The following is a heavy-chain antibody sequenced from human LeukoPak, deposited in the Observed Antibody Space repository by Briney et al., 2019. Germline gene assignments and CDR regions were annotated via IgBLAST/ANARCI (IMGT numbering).Heavy chain of an antibody. CDR1: RFTFSSYG. D-gene: IGHD3-3*01. V-gene: IGHV3-30*02. CDR2: IQYDGSNE. Sequence: GGSLRLSCAASRFTFSSYGMLWVRQAPGKGLEWVAYIQYDGSNEQYADSVKGRFTISRDNAKNSLYLQMNSLRAEDTAVYYCARGYYDFWSGYPAIDYWGQGTLVTVSS. J-gene: IGHJ4*02. CDR3: ARGYYDFWSGYPAIDY.